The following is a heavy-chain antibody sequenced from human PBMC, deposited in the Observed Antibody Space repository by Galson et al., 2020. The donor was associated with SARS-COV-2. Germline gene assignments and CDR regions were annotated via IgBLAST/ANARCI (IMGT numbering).Heavy chain of an antibody. J-gene: IGHJ4*02. Sequence: GESLKISCEGSGYTFMNYWIAWVRQMPGKGLELMGMIYPGDSETRYRPSFQGQVTISADTSINTAYLQWGSLKASDTAMYYCARHGVADTLGVAYWGQGTQVTVSS. CDR2: IYPGDSET. CDR1: GYTFMNYW. V-gene: IGHV5-51*01. D-gene: IGHD6-19*01. CDR3: ARHGVADTLGVAY.